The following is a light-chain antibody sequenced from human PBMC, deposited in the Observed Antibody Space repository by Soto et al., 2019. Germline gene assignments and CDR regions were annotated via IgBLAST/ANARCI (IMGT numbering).Light chain of an antibody. V-gene: IGLV2-14*01. CDR3: SSYTSSLYV. J-gene: IGLJ1*01. CDR1: SSDVGGYNY. CDR2: EVS. Sequence: QSALTQPASVSGSPGQSITISCTGTSSDVGGYNYVSWYQQHPGKAPKLIIYEVSNRPSGVSNRFSGSKSGNTASLTISGLQAEDEADYYCSSYTSSLYVFGTGTKLTVL.